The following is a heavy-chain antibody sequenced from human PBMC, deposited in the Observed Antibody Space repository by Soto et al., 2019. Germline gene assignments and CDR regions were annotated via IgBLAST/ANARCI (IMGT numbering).Heavy chain of an antibody. J-gene: IGHJ4*02. CDR1: GGSLSGYY. Sequence: QVQLQQWGAGLLKPSETLSLNCAVTGGSLSGYYWSWIRQPPGTGLEWIGEVKDGGNTTYSPSLRGRVTLSADPANIQCSLRLNSVTAADTGVYYCARGQDGVVATHGDQGSLVTVSS. D-gene: IGHD5-12*01. CDR3: ARGQDGVVATH. V-gene: IGHV4-34*01. CDR2: VKDGGNT.